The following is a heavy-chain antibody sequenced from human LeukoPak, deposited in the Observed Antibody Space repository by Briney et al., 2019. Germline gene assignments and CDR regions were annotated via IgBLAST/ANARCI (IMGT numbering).Heavy chain of an antibody. V-gene: IGHV5-51*01. Sequence: GESLKISCKGSGYRFASYWIGWVRQMPGKGLEWMGIIYPGDSDTRYSPSFQGQVTISADKSISTAYLQWSRLKASDTAMYYCATSSDSSWYNYWGQGTLVTVSS. CDR3: ATSSDSSWYNY. CDR1: GYRFASYW. D-gene: IGHD6-13*01. CDR2: IYPGDSDT. J-gene: IGHJ4*02.